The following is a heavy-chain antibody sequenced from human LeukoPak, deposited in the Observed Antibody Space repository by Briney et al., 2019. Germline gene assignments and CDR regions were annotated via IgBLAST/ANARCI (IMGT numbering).Heavy chain of an antibody. CDR1: GYTFTSYG. V-gene: IGHV1-18*01. CDR2: ISAYNGDT. Sequence: ASVKVSCKASGYTFTSYGISWVRQPPGQGLEWMGWISAYNGDTNYAQKLQGRVTMTTDTSTSTAYMELRSLRSDDTAVYYCARGRGDYYDSSGYYDYWGQGTLVTVSS. CDR3: ARGRGDYYDSSGYYDY. D-gene: IGHD3-22*01. J-gene: IGHJ4*02.